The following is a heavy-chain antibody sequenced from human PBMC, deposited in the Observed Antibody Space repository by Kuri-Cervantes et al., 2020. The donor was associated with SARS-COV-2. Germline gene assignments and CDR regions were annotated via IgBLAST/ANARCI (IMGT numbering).Heavy chain of an antibody. J-gene: IGHJ3*02. D-gene: IGHD2-2*01. CDR3: ARGPPEYQLLNTAFDI. CDR2: ISYDGSNK. V-gene: IGHV3-30-3*01. CDR1: GFTLSSYA. Sequence: GGSLRLSCAASGFTLSSYAMHWVRQAPGKGLEWVAVISYDGSNKYYADSVKGRFTISRDNSKNTLYLQMNSLRAEDTAVYYCARGPPEYQLLNTAFDIWGQGTMVTVSS.